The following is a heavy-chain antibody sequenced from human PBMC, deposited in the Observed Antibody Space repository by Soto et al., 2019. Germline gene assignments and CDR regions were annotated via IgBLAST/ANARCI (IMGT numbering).Heavy chain of an antibody. J-gene: IGHJ4*02. CDR3: ARPQTRYYYDSSGSPFGY. V-gene: IGHV1-69*05. CDR1: GGTFSSYA. CDR2: IIPIFGTA. Sequence: ASVKVSCKASGGTFSSYAISWVRQAPGQGLEWMGGIIPIFGTAKYSQKFQGRVTITRDTSASTAYMELSSLRSEDTAVYYCARPQTRYYYDSSGSPFGYWGQGTLVTVSS. D-gene: IGHD3-22*01.